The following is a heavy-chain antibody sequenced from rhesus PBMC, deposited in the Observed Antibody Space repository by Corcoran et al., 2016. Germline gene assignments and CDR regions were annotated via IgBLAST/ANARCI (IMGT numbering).Heavy chain of an antibody. V-gene: IGHV4-147*01. CDR3: ARDQWTVAADNSFDV. CDR1: GGSISSYY. CDR2: IYGISGST. D-gene: IGHD4-29*01. Sequence: QVQLQESGPGLVKPSETLSLTCAVSGGSISSYYWSWIRQPPGKGLEGVGRIYGISGSTSYNPSHTSRVPTSTDTSKNQFSLKLTSVTAADTAVYYCARDQWTVAADNSFDVWGRGVLVTVSS. J-gene: IGHJ5-2*02.